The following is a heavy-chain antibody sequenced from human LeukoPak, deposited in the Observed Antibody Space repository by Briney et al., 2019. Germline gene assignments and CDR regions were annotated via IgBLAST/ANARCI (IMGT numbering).Heavy chain of an antibody. Sequence: PSETLSLTCAVSGGPFSGYFWSWIRQSSGKGLDWIGEIHNSGTTNYNPSLNSRVTTSEDTSKNQFYLNLSSVTAADTAVYYCARRYYYNLGSFPFDFWGQGTLVTVSS. J-gene: IGHJ4*02. CDR2: IHNSGTT. V-gene: IGHV4-34*01. CDR1: GGPFSGYF. D-gene: IGHD3-10*01. CDR3: ARRYYYNLGSFPFDF.